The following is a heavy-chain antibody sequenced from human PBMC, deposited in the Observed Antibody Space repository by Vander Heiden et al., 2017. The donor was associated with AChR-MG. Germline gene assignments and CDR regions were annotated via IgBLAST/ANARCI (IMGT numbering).Heavy chain of an antibody. D-gene: IGHD3-3*01. CDR1: GLTFSSQA. J-gene: IGHJ4*02. CDR3: AKEASGGVTYYDFWSDD. V-gene: IGHV3-23*01. CDR2: LSATGMST. Sequence: EVPLLESGGGSVQPGGSLILSCAGSGLTFSSQARRWVRQAPGKGLEWVSDLSATGMSTYYADSVKGRFTISRDNSKNTLYLQMNSLRAEDTAVYYCAKEASGGVTYYDFWSDDWGQGTLVTVSS.